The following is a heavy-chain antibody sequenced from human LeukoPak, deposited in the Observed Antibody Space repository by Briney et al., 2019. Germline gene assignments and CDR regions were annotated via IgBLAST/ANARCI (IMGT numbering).Heavy chain of an antibody. CDR2: ISSSSSYI. V-gene: IGHV3-21*01. CDR3: AKDKAWELLPSSEGQNYFDY. J-gene: IGHJ4*02. D-gene: IGHD1-26*01. CDR1: GFTFSSYS. Sequence: GGSLRLSCAASGFTFSSYSMNWVRQAPGKGLEWVSSISSSSSYIYYADSVKGRFIISRDNSKNTLYLQMNSLRAEDTAVYYCAKDKAWELLPSSEGQNYFDYWGQGTLVTVSS.